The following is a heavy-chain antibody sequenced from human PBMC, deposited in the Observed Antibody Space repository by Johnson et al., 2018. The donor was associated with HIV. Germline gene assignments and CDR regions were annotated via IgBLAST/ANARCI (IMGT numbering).Heavy chain of an antibody. CDR3: AKDKAVASLGNAFDV. Sequence: QVQLVESGGGVVQPGRSLRLSCAASGFTFSSYGMHWVRQAPGKGLEWVTVISYDGSNKYYVDSVKGRFLISRDNSKNTLFLQMNSLIADDTAVYYCAKDKAVASLGNAFDVWGQGAMVTVSS. J-gene: IGHJ3*01. D-gene: IGHD6-19*01. CDR1: GFTFSSYG. CDR2: ISYDGSNK. V-gene: IGHV3-30*18.